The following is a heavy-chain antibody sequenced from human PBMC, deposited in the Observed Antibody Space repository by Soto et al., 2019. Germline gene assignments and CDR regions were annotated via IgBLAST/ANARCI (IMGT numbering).Heavy chain of an antibody. D-gene: IGHD2-8*02. V-gene: IGHV4-59*01. CDR1: GGSINSYY. J-gene: IGHJ4*02. CDR2: SYHSVSTNYT. Sequence: PSETLSLTCTVSGGSINSYYWSWIRQPPGKGLKWIGYSYHSVSTNYTNYNPSLKSRVTISVDTSKNQFSLKLSSVTAADTAVYYCARRYCASFDYRGQGTLVTVS. CDR3: ARRYCASFDY.